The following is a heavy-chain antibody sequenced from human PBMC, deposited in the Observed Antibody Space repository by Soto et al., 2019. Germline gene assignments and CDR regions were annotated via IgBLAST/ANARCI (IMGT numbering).Heavy chain of an antibody. CDR1: GFTVSSNY. J-gene: IGHJ4*02. CDR2: IYSTGST. D-gene: IGHD3-9*01. V-gene: IGHV3-53*01. Sequence: RGSLRLYCAASGFTVSSNYMSWVRQAPGKGLEWVSVIYSTGSTYYADSVKGRFTISRDNSKNTLYLQMNSMRAEDTAVYYCARDSVDLGFDYWGQGTLVTVSS. CDR3: ARDSVDLGFDY.